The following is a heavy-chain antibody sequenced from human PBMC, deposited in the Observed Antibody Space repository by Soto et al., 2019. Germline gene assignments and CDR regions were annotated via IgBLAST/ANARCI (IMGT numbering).Heavy chain of an antibody. CDR1: GFTFSGYA. J-gene: IGHJ4*02. Sequence: GGSVRLSCAASGFTFSGYAMHWVRQAPGKGLEWVAVTWYDGTNTYYGDSVKGRFTVSRDNSKNTLWLQMSSLRVEDTAVYYCARAGGYGYGEQTFDYWGQGT. V-gene: IGHV3-33*01. D-gene: IGHD5-18*01. CDR2: TWYDGTNT. CDR3: ARAGGYGYGEQTFDY.